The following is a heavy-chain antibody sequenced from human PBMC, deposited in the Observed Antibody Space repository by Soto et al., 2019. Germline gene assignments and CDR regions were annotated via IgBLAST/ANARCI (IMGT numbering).Heavy chain of an antibody. D-gene: IGHD6-19*01. V-gene: IGHV5-10-1*01. CDR3: ARQEGLAVAGVNYYGMDV. J-gene: IGHJ6*02. CDR2: IDPSDSYT. CDR1: GYSFTSYW. Sequence: GESLKISCKGSGYSFTSYWISWVRQMPGKGLEWMGRIDPSDSYTNYSPSFQGHVTISADKSISTAYLQWSSLKASDTAMYYCARQEGLAVAGVNYYGMDVWGQGTTVTVPS.